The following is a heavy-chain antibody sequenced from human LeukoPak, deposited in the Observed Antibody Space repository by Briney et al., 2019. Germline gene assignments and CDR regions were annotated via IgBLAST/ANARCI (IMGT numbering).Heavy chain of an antibody. V-gene: IGHV4-39*01. D-gene: IGHD6-6*01. CDR2: IYYSGST. Sequence: SETLSLTCTVSGGSISSSNYFWGWIRQPPGKGLEWIGSIYYSGSTYYNPSLKSRVTISVDTSKNQFSLKLSSVTAADTAVYYCARRGYSSSAYYYMDVWGKGTTVTVFS. CDR3: ARRGYSSSAYYYMDV. J-gene: IGHJ6*03. CDR1: GGSISSSNYF.